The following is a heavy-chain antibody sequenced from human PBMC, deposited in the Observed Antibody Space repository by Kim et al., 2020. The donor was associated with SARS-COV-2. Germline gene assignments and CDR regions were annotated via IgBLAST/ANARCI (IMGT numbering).Heavy chain of an antibody. D-gene: IGHD4-17*01. J-gene: IGHJ5*02. Sequence: SETLSLTCTVSGGSISSSSYYWGWIRQPPGKGLEWIGSIYYSGSTYYNPSLKSRVTISVDTSKNQFSLKLSSVTAADTAVYYCARDHSYGDYFNWFDPWGQGTLVTVSS. CDR1: GGSISSSSYY. V-gene: IGHV4-39*07. CDR2: IYYSGST. CDR3: ARDHSYGDYFNWFDP.